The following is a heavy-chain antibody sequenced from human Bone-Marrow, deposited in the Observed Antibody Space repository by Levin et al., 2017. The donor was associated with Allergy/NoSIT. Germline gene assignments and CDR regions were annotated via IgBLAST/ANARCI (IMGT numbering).Heavy chain of an antibody. CDR2: ISGSGGST. D-gene: IGHD2-15*01. Sequence: GESLKISCAASGFTFSSYAMSWVRQAPGKGLEWVSAISGSGGSTYYADSVKGRFTISRDNSKNTLYLQMNSLRAEDTAVYYCAKEGSIGDAFDIWGQGTMVTVSS. CDR3: AKEGSIGDAFDI. CDR1: GFTFSSYA. V-gene: IGHV3-23*01. J-gene: IGHJ3*02.